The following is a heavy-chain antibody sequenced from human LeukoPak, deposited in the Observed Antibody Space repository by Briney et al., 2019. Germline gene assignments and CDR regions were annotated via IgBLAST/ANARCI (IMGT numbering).Heavy chain of an antibody. CDR2: INPNSGAT. D-gene: IGHD6-6*01. CDR3: ARAPRGSSSADFDY. V-gene: IGHV1-2*02. Sequence: ASVKVSCKASGYTFTGYYMHWVPQAPGQGLEWMGLINPNSGATNYAQKFQGRVTMTRDTSISTAYMELSRLRSDDTAVYYCARAPRGSSSADFDYWGQGALVTVSS. J-gene: IGHJ4*02. CDR1: GYTFTGYY.